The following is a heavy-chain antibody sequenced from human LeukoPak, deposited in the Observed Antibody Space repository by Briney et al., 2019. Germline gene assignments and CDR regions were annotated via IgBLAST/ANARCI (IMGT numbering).Heavy chain of an antibody. CDR3: AIRRGYSYGYGP. CDR1: GGSFSGYY. J-gene: IGHJ4*02. D-gene: IGHD5-18*01. V-gene: IGHV4-34*01. CDR2: INHSGST. Sequence: PSETLSLTCAVYGGSFSGYYWSWIRQPPGEGLEWMGEINHSGSTNYNPSLKRLVTISVDTSNTQSSLKLSSVTAADTAVYYCAIRRGYSYGYGPWGQGTLVTVSS.